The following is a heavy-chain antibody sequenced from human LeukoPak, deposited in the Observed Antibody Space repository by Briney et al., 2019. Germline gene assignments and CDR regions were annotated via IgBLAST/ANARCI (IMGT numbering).Heavy chain of an antibody. CDR2: ISRSSSSI. CDR3: AREASSSGWYGTHWYFDF. J-gene: IGHJ2*01. Sequence: GGSLRLSCAASGFTFSSYSMNWVRQAPGKGLEWVSSISRSSSSIHYADSVKGRFTISRDNAKNSLYLQMNSLRAEDTAVYYCAREASSSGWYGTHWYFDFWGRGTLVTVSS. CDR1: GFTFSSYS. V-gene: IGHV3-21*01. D-gene: IGHD6-19*01.